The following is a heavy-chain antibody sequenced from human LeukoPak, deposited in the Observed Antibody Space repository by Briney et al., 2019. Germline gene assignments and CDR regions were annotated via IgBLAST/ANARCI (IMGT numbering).Heavy chain of an antibody. J-gene: IGHJ3*02. CDR3: ARARSVGAFDI. V-gene: IGHV3-48*03. CDR2: ISSSGSTI. D-gene: IGHD2-2*01. CDR1: GFTFSSYE. Sequence: GGSLSLSCAAYGFTFSSYEMNWVRQAPGKGLEWVSYISSSGSTIYYADSVKGRFTISRDNAKNSLYLQMNSLRAEDTAVYYCARARSVGAFDIWGQGTMVTVSS.